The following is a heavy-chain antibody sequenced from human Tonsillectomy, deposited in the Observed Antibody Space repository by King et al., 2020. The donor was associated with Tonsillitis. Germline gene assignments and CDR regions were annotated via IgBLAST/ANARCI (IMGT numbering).Heavy chain of an antibody. J-gene: IGHJ6*04. CDR2: IRHKANSYTT. V-gene: IGHV3-72*01. CDR3: ARHIAAVPTGYYGMDV. CDR1: GFTFSDHY. D-gene: IGHD2-2*01. Sequence: VQLVESGGGLVQPGGSLRLSCAASGFTFSDHYMDWVRQAPGKGLEWVGRIRHKANSYTTEYAAFVKGRYTISRDDSKNSLYLQMNSLKTEDTAVYYCARHIAAVPTGYYGMDVWGKGTTVTVSS.